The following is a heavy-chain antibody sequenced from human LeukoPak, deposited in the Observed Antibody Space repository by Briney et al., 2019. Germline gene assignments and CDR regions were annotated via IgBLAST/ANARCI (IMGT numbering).Heavy chain of an antibody. CDR3: ARDLVVVAALDY. D-gene: IGHD2-15*01. CDR1: GYTFTGYY. CDR2: INPSGGST. J-gene: IGHJ4*02. V-gene: IGHV1-46*01. Sequence: ASVKVSCKASGYTFTGYYMHWVRQAPGQGLEWMGIINPSGGSTSYAQKFQGRVTMTRDTSTSTVYMELSSLRSEDTAVYYCARDLVVVAALDYWGQGTLVTVSS.